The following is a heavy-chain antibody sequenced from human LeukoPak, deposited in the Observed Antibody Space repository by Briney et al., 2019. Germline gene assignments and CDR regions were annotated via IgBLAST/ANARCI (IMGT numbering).Heavy chain of an antibody. V-gene: IGHV3-15*01. D-gene: IGHD3-22*01. CDR3: TSQTYYYDSSGYYYHDY. Sequence: GGSLRLSCAASGFTFSNAWMSWVRQAPGKGLEWVGRIKSKADGGTTDYAAPVKGRFTISRDDSKNTLYLQMNSLKTEDTAVYYCTSQTYYYDSSGYYYHDYWGQGTLVTVFS. CDR2: IKSKADGGTT. CDR1: GFTFSNAW. J-gene: IGHJ4*02.